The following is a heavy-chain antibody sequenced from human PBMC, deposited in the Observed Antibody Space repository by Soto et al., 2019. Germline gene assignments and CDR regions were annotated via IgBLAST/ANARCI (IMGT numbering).Heavy chain of an antibody. J-gene: IGHJ4*02. V-gene: IGHV4-34*01. CDR1: GGSFSGYY. CDR3: ARVGRMTTATNNDY. CDR2: INHSGST. Sequence: SETLSLTCAVYGGSFSGYYWSWIRQPPGKGLEWIGEINHSGSTNYNPSLKSRVTISVDTSKNQFSLKLSSVTAADTAVYYCARVGRMTTATNNDYWGQGTLVTVSS. D-gene: IGHD4-17*01.